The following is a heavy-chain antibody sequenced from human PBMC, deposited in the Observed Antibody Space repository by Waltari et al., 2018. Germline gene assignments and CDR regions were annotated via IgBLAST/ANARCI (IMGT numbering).Heavy chain of an antibody. Sequence: QLQLQESGPGLVKPSETLSLTCTVSGGSISSERYSWGWIRQPPGKGLEWIGIISYSGSTYYNPSLKSRVTISVDTSKNQFSLKLSSVTAADTAVYYCARLSYHIVTGYGWFDPWGLGTLVTVSS. J-gene: IGHJ5*02. V-gene: IGHV4-39*01. CDR3: ARLSYHIVTGYGWFDP. D-gene: IGHD3-9*01. CDR1: GGSISSERYS. CDR2: ISYSGST.